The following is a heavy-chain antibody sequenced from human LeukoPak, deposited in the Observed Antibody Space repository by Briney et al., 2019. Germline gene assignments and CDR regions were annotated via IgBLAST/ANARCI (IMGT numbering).Heavy chain of an antibody. CDR1: GYTFTSYG. D-gene: IGHD2-2*01. V-gene: IGHV1-18*01. CDR3: ARVCRYCSSTSCYYYMDV. CDR2: ISAYNGNT. Sequence: ASVKVSCKASGYTFTSYGISWVRQAPGQGLEWMGWISAYNGNTNYAQKLQGRVTMTTDTSTSTAYMELRSLRSDDTAVYYCARVCRYCSSTSCYYYMDVWGKGTTVTVSS. J-gene: IGHJ6*03.